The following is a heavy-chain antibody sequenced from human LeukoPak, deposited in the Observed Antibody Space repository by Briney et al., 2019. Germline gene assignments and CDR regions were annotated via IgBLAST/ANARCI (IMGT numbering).Heavy chain of an antibody. D-gene: IGHD3-22*01. CDR2: IIPIFGTA. Sequence: GSSVKVSCKASGGTFSSYAISWVRQAPGQGLEWMGGIIPIFGTANYAQKFQGRVTITADESTSTACMELSSLRSEDTAVYYCARDPYYYDSSGYYYDDAFDIWAKGQWSPSLQ. V-gene: IGHV1-69*01. CDR1: GGTFSSYA. J-gene: IGHJ3*02. CDR3: ARDPYYYDSSGYYYDDAFDI.